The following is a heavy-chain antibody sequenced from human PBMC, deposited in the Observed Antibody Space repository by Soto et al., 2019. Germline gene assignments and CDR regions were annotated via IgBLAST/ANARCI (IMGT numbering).Heavy chain of an antibody. D-gene: IGHD6-13*01. V-gene: IGHV4-39*01. Sequence: SETLSLTCTVSGGSISSSSYYWGWIRQPPGKGLEWIGSIYYSGSTYYNPSLKSRVTISVDTSKNQFSLKLSSVTAADTAVYYCARHDPLIAEDPDYWGHGTLVTASS. CDR2: IYYSGST. CDR3: ARHDPLIAEDPDY. J-gene: IGHJ4*01. CDR1: GGSISSSSYY.